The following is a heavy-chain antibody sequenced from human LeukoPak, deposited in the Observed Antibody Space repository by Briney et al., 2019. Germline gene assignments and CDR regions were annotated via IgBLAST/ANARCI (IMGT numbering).Heavy chain of an antibody. CDR1: GHMFTDYY. Sequence: ASVKLSCKASGHMFTDYYIHWVRQTPGQGLEWMGWMNVDSGATKYAQKFQGRVTMTRDTSISTAFMDLRRLTSDDTAVYYCARDSKVTGTSFDSWGQGTLVTVSS. CDR2: MNVDSGAT. D-gene: IGHD2-21*02. J-gene: IGHJ4*02. CDR3: ARDSKVTGTSFDS. V-gene: IGHV1-2*02.